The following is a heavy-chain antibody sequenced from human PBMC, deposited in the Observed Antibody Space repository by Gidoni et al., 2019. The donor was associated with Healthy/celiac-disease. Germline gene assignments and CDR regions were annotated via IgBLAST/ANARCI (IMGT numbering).Heavy chain of an antibody. J-gene: IGHJ4*02. CDR3: AKAMSYYDFWRGYNTDY. CDR2: ISGSGGST. D-gene: IGHD3-3*01. V-gene: IGHV3-23*01. Sequence: EGQLLESGGGLVQPGGSLRLACAASGGTCGSYAMSWGRQAPGQGLEWFSSISGSGGSTYYADSVTCRFTISRDNSKNTLSLHMTSLRAEDTAVYYCAKAMSYYDFWRGYNTDYWGQGTLLTVSS. CDR1: GGTCGSYA.